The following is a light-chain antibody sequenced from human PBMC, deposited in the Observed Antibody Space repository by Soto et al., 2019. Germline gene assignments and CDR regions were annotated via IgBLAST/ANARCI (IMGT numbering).Light chain of an antibody. CDR1: ETIKKNY. V-gene: IGKV3-20*01. Sequence: EIVLTQSPGSLSFPPGEGSTLSCRASETIKKNYLAWYQQQPGQAPRLLIYAASRRATGIPDRFSGGGSGTDFTLTISRLEPEDIAVFYCQQYAESPITFGQGTKVDIK. J-gene: IGKJ1*01. CDR2: AAS. CDR3: QQYAESPIT.